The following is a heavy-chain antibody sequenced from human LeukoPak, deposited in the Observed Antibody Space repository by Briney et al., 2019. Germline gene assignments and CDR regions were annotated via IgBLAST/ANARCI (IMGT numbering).Heavy chain of an antibody. D-gene: IGHD3-22*01. CDR1: GFTFSSYG. V-gene: IGHV3-33*01. J-gene: IGHJ4*02. Sequence: GGSLRLSCAASGFTFSSYGMHWVRQAPGKGLEWVAVIWYDGSNKYYADSVKGRFTISRDNSKNTLYLQMSSLRAEDTAVYYCARFYDTTGYPPTDSWGQGTLVTVSS. CDR3: ARFYDTTGYPPTDS. CDR2: IWYDGSNK.